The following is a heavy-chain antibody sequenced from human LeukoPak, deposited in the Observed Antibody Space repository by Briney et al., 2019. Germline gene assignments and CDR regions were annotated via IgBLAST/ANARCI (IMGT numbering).Heavy chain of an antibody. CDR1: GGSFSGYY. CDR3: ARAATDICSGGLNWFDP. Sequence: SETLSLTCAVYGGSFSGYYWSWIRQPPGKGLEWIGEINHSGSTNYNPSLKSRVTISVDTSKNQFSLKLSSVTAADTAVYYCARAATDICSGGLNWFDPWGQGTLVTVSS. J-gene: IGHJ5*02. CDR2: INHSGST. V-gene: IGHV4-34*01. D-gene: IGHD2-15*01.